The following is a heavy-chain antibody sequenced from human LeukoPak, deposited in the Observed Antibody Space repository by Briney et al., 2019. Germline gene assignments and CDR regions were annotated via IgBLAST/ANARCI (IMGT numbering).Heavy chain of an antibody. J-gene: IGHJ4*02. V-gene: IGHV3-21*01. Sequence: AGSLRLSCAASGFTFSSYSMNWVRQAPGKGLEWVSSISSSSSYIYYADSVKGRFGISRDNAKNTLYLQMNSLRAEDTAVYYCAAATHGLDWGQGTLVTVSS. CDR2: ISSSSSYI. CDR1: GFTFSSYS. CDR3: AAATHGLD. D-gene: IGHD2-2*03.